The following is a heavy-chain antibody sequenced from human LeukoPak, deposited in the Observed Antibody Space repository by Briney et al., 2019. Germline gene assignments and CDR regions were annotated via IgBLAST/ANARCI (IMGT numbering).Heavy chain of an antibody. D-gene: IGHD3-3*01. CDR1: GGSFSGHY. Sequence: PSETLSLTCAVYGGSFSGHYWSWIRQPPGKGLEWIGEINHSGSTNYNPSLKSRVTISVDTSKNQFSLKLSSVTAADTAVYYCARGRATYDFWSGQKIDYWGQGTLVTVSS. CDR2: INHSGST. CDR3: ARGRATYDFWSGQKIDY. V-gene: IGHV4-34*01. J-gene: IGHJ4*02.